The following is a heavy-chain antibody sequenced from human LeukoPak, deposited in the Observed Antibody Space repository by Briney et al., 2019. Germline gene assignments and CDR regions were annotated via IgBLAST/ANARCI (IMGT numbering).Heavy chain of an antibody. CDR2: IHYSGST. D-gene: IGHD3-22*01. CDR1: GGSISSNSYY. V-gene: IGHV4-39*07. Sequence: SETLSLTCSASGGSISSNSYYWAWIRQPPGKGLEWIGSIHYSGSTYYNPSLKDRVTISIDTSKNQFSLMVSSVTVADTAVYYCARISSVWLKDFYYYMDVWGKGTTVTVSS. J-gene: IGHJ6*03. CDR3: ARISSVWLKDFYYYMDV.